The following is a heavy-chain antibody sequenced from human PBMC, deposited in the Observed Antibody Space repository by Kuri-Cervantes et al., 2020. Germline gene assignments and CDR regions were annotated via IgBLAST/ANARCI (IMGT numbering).Heavy chain of an antibody. V-gene: IGHV3-23*01. CDR2: ISGSGGST. CDR3: ARDPFGEAIY. J-gene: IGHJ4*02. CDR1: GFTFSSYA. Sequence: GESLKISCAASGFTFSSYAMSWVRQAPGKGLEWVSAISGSGGSTYYADSVKGRFTISRDNSKNTLYLQMNSLRAEDTAVYYCARDPFGEAIYWGQGTLVTVSS. D-gene: IGHD3-10*01.